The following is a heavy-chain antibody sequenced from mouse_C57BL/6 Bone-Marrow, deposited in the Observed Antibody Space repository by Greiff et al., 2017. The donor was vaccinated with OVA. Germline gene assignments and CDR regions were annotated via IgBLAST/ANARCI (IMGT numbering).Heavy chain of an antibody. D-gene: IGHD1-1*02. CDR3: APYGPRVWFAY. V-gene: IGHV1-50*01. J-gene: IGHJ3*01. Sequence: VQLQQPGAELVKPGASVKLSCKASGYTFTSYWMQWVKQRPGQGLEWIGEIDPSDSYTNYNQKFKGKATLTVDTSSSTAYMQLSSLTSEDSAVYYCAPYGPRVWFAYWGQGTPVTVSA. CDR1: GYTFTSYW. CDR2: IDPSDSYT.